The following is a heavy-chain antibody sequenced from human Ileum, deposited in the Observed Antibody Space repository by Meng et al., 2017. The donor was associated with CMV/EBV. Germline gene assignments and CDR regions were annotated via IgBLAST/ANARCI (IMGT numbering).Heavy chain of an antibody. V-gene: IGHV1-18*01. CDR1: GYTFTSYG. CDR2: MSAYNGYT. Sequence: ASVKVSCKASGYTFTSYGVNWVRQAPGQGLEWMGWMSAYNGYTNYAQNLQDRVTMTTDTSTSTAYMELRGLRSDDTAVYYCARWGKVETDMVTTDYWGQGALVTVSS. CDR3: ARWGKVETDMVTTDY. J-gene: IGHJ4*02. D-gene: IGHD5-18*01.